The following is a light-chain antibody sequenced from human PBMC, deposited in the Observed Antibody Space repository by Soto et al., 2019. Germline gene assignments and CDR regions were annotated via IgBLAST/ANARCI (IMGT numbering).Light chain of an antibody. V-gene: IGKV1-12*01. CDR3: QQANSFPLT. CDR1: QTIGTW. Sequence: DILMTQSPSSVSASVGDRVTITCRASQTIGTWLAWYQQKPGEAPNLLIYAASSLQSGVPSRFSGSGSGTDFTLTISSLQPEDFPTYYCQQANSFPLTFGGGTKVEIK. J-gene: IGKJ4*01. CDR2: AAS.